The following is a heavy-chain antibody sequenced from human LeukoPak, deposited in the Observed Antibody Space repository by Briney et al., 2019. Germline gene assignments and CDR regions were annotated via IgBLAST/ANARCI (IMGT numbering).Heavy chain of an antibody. CDR2: INKDGSDK. D-gene: IGHD4-23*01. V-gene: IGHV3-7*01. Sequence: GGSLRLSCAASGFTINMYWMSWVRQAPGGGVETVAYINKDGSDKYDVDSVKGRFTVSRDNAKNSLYLQMNSLRAEDTAVYYCARDAGYGGNSDYWGQGTLVTVSS. CDR3: ARDAGYGGNSDY. J-gene: IGHJ4*02. CDR1: GFTINMYW.